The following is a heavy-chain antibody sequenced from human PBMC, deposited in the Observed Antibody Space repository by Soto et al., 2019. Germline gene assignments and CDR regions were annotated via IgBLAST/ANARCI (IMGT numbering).Heavy chain of an antibody. CDR3: ASTVSCLRATCSSMRFFDH. V-gene: IGHV4-31*03. CDR1: GDPMTTGVYY. D-gene: IGHD2-15*01. Sequence: QVQLRESGPGLVRPSQTLSLTCTVSGDPMTTGVYYWSWIRQHPGKGLEWIGYIYYTGNTDYTPSLKCRVTISVDPSKNEFSLTLTSVTAAATAVYYCASTVSCLRATCSSMRFFDHWGPGTMVTVSS. J-gene: IGHJ4*02. CDR2: IYYTGNT.